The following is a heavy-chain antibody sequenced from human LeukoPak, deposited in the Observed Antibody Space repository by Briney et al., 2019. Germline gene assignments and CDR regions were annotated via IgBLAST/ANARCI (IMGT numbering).Heavy chain of an antibody. J-gene: IGHJ6*02. D-gene: IGHD3-9*01. V-gene: IGHV3-33*01. CDR2: IWYDGSNK. CDR3: SREYFDWSRNYYYGMDV. Sequence: PGGSLRLSCAASGFTFNNYGMHWVRQAPGKGLEWMALIWYDGSNKYYADSVKGRFTISRDNSKNTLYLQMNSLRAEDTAVYYCSREYFDWSRNYYYGMDVWGQGTTVTASS. CDR1: GFTFNNYG.